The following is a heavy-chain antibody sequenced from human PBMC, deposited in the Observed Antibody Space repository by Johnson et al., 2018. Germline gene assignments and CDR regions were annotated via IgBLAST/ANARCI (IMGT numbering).Heavy chain of an antibody. V-gene: IGHV4-39*07. Sequence: QVQLQESGPGLVKPSETLSLTCTVSGGSISSSSYYWGWIRQPPGKGLEWIGSIYYSGSTYYNPSLKSRVTIAVDTSKNQFSLKLSSVTAADTAVYYCARGSRLFLEWLSLYMDVWGKGTTVTVSS. CDR1: GGSISSSSYY. J-gene: IGHJ6*03. CDR3: ARGSRLFLEWLSLYMDV. CDR2: IYYSGST. D-gene: IGHD3-3*01.